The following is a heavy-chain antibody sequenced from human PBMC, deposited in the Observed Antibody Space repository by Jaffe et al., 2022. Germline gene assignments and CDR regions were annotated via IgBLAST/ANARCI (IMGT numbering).Heavy chain of an antibody. CDR1: GESVRSGNYY. V-gene: IGHV4-61*01. CDR2: IHYTGSA. D-gene: IGHD4-4*01. Sequence: QVQLQESGPGLVKPSETLSLTCTVSGESVRSGNYYWSWIRQSPEKGLEWIGYIHYTGSASHNPSLKNRVTMSLDTSKNQFSLRLSSVTAADTALYYCARDHYSNSPNWFDPWGQGTLVTVSS. CDR3: ARDHYSNSPNWFDP. J-gene: IGHJ5*02.